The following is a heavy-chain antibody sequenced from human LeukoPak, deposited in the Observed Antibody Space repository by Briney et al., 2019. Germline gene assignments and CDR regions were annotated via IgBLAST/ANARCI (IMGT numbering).Heavy chain of an antibody. D-gene: IGHD6-19*01. CDR2: IHYSGST. Sequence: SETLSLTCTVSGGSISSYYWSWIRQPPGKGLEWIGYIHYSGSTNYNPSLKSRVTISVDTSKNQFSLKLSSVTAADTAVYYCARDSGGYSSGWGPNFDYWGQGTLVTVSS. V-gene: IGHV4-59*01. CDR1: GGSISSYY. J-gene: IGHJ4*02. CDR3: ARDSGGYSSGWGPNFDY.